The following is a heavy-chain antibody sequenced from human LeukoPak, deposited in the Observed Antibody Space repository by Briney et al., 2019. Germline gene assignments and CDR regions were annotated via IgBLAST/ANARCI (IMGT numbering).Heavy chain of an antibody. CDR3: ARAIGSGWYWFDP. CDR1: GFTFSSYS. D-gene: IGHD6-19*01. CDR2: ISSSSSTI. V-gene: IGHV3-48*04. Sequence: PGGSLRLSCAASGFTFSSYSMNWVRQAPGRGREWVSYISSSSSTIYYADSVKGRFTISRDNAKNSLYLQMNSLRAEDTAVYYCARAIGSGWYWFDPWGQGTLVTVSS. J-gene: IGHJ5*02.